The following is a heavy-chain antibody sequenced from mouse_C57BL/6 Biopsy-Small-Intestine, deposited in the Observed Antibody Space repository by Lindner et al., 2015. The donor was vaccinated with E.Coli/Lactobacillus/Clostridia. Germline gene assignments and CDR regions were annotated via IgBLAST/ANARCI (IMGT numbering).Heavy chain of an antibody. V-gene: IGHV1-54*01. Sequence: VQLQESGAELVRPGTSVKVSCKASGYAFTDYLIEWVKQRPGQGLEWIGVINPGSGGANYNDKFKGKATLTADTSSSTAYMQLSGLTSEDSAVYFCARSEGYYGGSYGFAYWGQGTLVTVSA. J-gene: IGHJ3*01. CDR3: ARSEGYYGGSYGFAY. D-gene: IGHD1-1*01. CDR1: GYAFTDYL. CDR2: INPGSGGA.